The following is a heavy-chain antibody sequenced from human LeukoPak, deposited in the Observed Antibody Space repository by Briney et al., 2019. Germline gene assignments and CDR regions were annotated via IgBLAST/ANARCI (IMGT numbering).Heavy chain of an antibody. J-gene: IGHJ5*02. D-gene: IGHD6-13*01. CDR1: GGSFSGYY. CDR2: INHSGST. V-gene: IGHV4-34*01. CDR3: ARESSSRDAVAWGNWFDP. Sequence: SETLSLTCAVYGGSFSGYYWSWIRQPPGKGLEWIGEINHSGSTNYNPSLKSRVTISVDTSKNQFSLKLSSVTAADTAVYYCARESSSRDAVAWGNWFDPWGQGTLVTVSS.